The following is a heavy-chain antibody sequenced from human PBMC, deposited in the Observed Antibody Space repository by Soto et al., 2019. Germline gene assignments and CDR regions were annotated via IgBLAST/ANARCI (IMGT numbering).Heavy chain of an antibody. CDR1: GYTFTSYG. CDR2: ISAYNGNT. CDR3: ARAPPRGSYYYGSGSSYPDY. D-gene: IGHD3-10*01. V-gene: IGHV1-18*01. Sequence: QVQLVQSGAEVKKPGASVKVSCKASGYTFTSYGISWVRQAPGQGLEWMGWISAYNGNTNYAQKLQGRVTMTTDTSTSTAYMEPRSLRSDDTAVYYCARAPPRGSYYYGSGSSYPDYWGQGTLVTVSS. J-gene: IGHJ4*02.